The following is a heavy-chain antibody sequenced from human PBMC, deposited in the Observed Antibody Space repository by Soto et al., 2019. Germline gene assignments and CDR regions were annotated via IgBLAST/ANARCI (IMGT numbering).Heavy chain of an antibody. CDR2: INHSGST. CDR3: ARVTSYYDFWSGPTMFYYGMDV. Sequence: KPSETLSLTCAVYGGSFSGYYWSWIRQPPGKGLEWIGEINHSGSTNYNPSLKSRVTISVDTSKNQFSLKLSSVTAADTAVYYCARVTSYYDFWSGPTMFYYGMDVWGQGTTVTVSS. D-gene: IGHD3-3*01. V-gene: IGHV4-34*01. CDR1: GGSFSGYY. J-gene: IGHJ6*02.